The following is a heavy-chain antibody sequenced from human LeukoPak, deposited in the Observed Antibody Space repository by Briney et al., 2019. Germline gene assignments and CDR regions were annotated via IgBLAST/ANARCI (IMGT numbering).Heavy chain of an antibody. J-gene: IGHJ4*02. CDR2: SNPDSGGV. CDR3: ARVGPNWGRSPFDY. Sequence: ASVKVSCKASGYTFTGYYIHWVRQAPGQGLEWMGWSNPDSGGVNYVQKFQGRVTMTRDTSISTAYMELSGLRSDDTAVYYCARVGPNWGRSPFDYWGQGTLVTVSS. V-gene: IGHV1-2*02. CDR1: GYTFTGYY. D-gene: IGHD7-27*01.